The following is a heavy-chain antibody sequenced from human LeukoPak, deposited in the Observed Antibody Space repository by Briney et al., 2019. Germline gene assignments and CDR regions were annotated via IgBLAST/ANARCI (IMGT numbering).Heavy chain of an antibody. D-gene: IGHD4-23*01. Sequence: PGGSLRLSCAASGFTFSSYSMNWVRQAPGKGLEWVSSISSSSSYIYYADSVKGRFTISGDNAKNSLYLQMNSLRAEDTAVYYCARVLDYGGNYAFDIWGQGTMVTVSS. CDR3: ARVLDYGGNYAFDI. CDR1: GFTFSSYS. CDR2: ISSSSSYI. V-gene: IGHV3-21*01. J-gene: IGHJ3*02.